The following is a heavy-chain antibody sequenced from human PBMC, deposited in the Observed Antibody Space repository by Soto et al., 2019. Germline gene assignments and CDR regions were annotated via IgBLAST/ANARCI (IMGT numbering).Heavy chain of an antibody. Sequence: ASVKVSCKASGGTFSSYAIRWVRQAPGQGLEWMGGIIPIFGTANYAHKFQGRVTITADESTSTAYMELSSLRSEDTAVYYCAREGYSSISSRDYFGMEVWGQGITVTVSS. D-gene: IGHD6-13*01. CDR2: IIPIFGTA. J-gene: IGHJ6*02. CDR1: GGTFSSYA. V-gene: IGHV1-69*13. CDR3: AREGYSSISSRDYFGMEV.